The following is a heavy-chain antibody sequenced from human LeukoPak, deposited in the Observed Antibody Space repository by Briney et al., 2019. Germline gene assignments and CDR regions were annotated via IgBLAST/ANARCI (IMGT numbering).Heavy chain of an antibody. CDR3: ARGLSGDDSREYFQH. V-gene: IGHV4-59*12. D-gene: IGHD4-17*01. CDR1: GGSISSYY. J-gene: IGHJ1*01. CDR2: IYYSGST. Sequence: SETLSLTCTVSGGSISSYYWSWIRQPPGKGLEWIGYIYYSGSTNYNPSLKSRVTISVDTSKNQFSLKLSSVTAADTAVYYCARGLSGDDSREYFQHWGQGTLVTVSS.